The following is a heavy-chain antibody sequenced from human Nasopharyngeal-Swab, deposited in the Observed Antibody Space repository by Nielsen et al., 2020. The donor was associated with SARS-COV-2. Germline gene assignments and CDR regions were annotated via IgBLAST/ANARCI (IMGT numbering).Heavy chain of an antibody. CDR3: ARARRDFGSIFGVVNEFDY. CDR1: GGSISSGDYY. V-gene: IGHV4-30-4*01. D-gene: IGHD3-3*01. CDR2: IYYSGST. J-gene: IGHJ4*02. Sequence: SETLSLTCTVSGGSISSGDYYWSWIRQPPGKGLEWIGYIYYSGSTYYNPSLKSRVTISVDTSKNQFSLKLSSVTAADTAVYYCARARRDFGSIFGVVNEFDYWGQGTLVTVSS.